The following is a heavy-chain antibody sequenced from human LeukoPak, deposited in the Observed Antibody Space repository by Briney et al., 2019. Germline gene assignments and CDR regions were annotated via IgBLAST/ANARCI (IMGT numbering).Heavy chain of an antibody. D-gene: IGHD3-16*01. J-gene: IGHJ3*02. V-gene: IGHV3-9*01. CDR2: ISWNSGSI. CDR3: AKDIMITFGGVMWGLAFDI. CDR1: GFTFDDYA. Sequence: PGGSLRLSCAASGFTFDDYAMHWVRQAPGKGLEWVSGISWNSGSIGYADSVKGRFTISRDNAKNSLYLQMNSLRAEDTALCYCAKDIMITFGGVMWGLAFDIWGQGTMVTVSS.